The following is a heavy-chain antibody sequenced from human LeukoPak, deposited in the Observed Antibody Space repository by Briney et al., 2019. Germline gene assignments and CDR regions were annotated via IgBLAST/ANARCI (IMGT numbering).Heavy chain of an antibody. CDR3: ARATPLVRGIFVFQY. Sequence: SETLSLTCTVSGGSINGYYWSWIRQPPGKGLEWIGYMFYSGTTDYNPSLKSRVTMSVDTSKNQFSLRLTSVTAADTAVYYCARATPLVRGIFVFQYWGQGMLVTVSP. CDR1: GGSINGYY. CDR2: MFYSGTT. J-gene: IGHJ4*02. D-gene: IGHD3-10*01. V-gene: IGHV4-59*01.